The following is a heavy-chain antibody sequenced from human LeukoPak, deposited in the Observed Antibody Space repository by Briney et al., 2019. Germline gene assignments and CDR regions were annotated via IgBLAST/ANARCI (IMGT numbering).Heavy chain of an antibody. V-gene: IGHV4-31*03. CDR3: ARGSSSVWFDP. J-gene: IGHJ5*02. CDR1: GGSISSGTYY. D-gene: IGHD6-6*01. Sequence: SQTPSLTCTVSGGSISSGTYYWSWIRQHPRKDLEWIGSIYYSGSTYYNPSLKSRVTISVDTSKNQFSLKLSSVTAADTAVYYCARGSSSVWFDPWGQGTLVTVSS. CDR2: IYYSGST.